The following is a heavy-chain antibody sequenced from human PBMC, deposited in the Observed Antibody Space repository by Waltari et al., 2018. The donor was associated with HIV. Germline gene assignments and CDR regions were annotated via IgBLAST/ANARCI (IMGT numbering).Heavy chain of an antibody. Sequence: EVQLVESGGGLVQPGGSLRLSCAASGFTFSSHWLTWVRQAPGKGLVWVSRINSDGSSTNYADSVKGRFTISRDNAKNTVYLQMNSLRAEDTALYYCASLYNYVWGSPPPFDYWGQGTLVTVSS. CDR2: INSDGSST. CDR1: GFTFSSHW. J-gene: IGHJ4*02. CDR3: ASLYNYVWGSPPPFDY. D-gene: IGHD3-16*01. V-gene: IGHV3-74*01.